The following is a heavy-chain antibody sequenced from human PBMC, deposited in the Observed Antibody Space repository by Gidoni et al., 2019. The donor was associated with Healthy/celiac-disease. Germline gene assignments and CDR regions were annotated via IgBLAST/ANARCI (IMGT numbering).Heavy chain of an antibody. CDR2: INHSGST. J-gene: IGHJ6*02. V-gene: IGHV4-34*01. D-gene: IGHD3-3*01. CDR1: GGSFRGYS. CDR3: ARYPHYDFWSGYYGDYYYYGMDV. Sequence: QVQLQQWGAGLLKPSETLSLTCAVYGGSFRGYSWSWIRQPPGKGLEWIGEINHSGSTNYNPSLKSRVTISGDTSKNQFSLKLSSVTAADTAVYYCARYPHYDFWSGYYGDYYYYGMDVWGQGTTVTVSS.